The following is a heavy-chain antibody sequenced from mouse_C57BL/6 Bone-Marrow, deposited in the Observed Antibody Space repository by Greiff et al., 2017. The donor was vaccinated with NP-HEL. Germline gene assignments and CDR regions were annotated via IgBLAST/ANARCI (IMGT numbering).Heavy chain of an antibody. D-gene: IGHD2-14*01. V-gene: IGHV1-81*01. CDR2: IYPRSGNT. J-gene: IGHJ3*01. CDR3: ARERGTLAWFAY. CDR1: GYTFTSYG. Sequence: VQLQESGAELARPGASVKLSCKASGYTFTSYGISWVKQRTGQGLEWIGEIYPRSGNTYYNEKFKGKATLTADKSSSTAYMGLRSLTSEDSAVYFCARERGTLAWFAYWGQGTLVTVSA.